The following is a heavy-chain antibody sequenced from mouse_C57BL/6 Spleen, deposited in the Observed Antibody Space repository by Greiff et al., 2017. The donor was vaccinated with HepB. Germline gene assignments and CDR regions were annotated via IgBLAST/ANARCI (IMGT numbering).Heavy chain of an antibody. D-gene: IGHD2-1*01. CDR1: GFTFSDYG. J-gene: IGHJ2*01. Sequence: EVQLVESGGGLVKPGGSLKLSCAASGFTFSDYGMHWVRQAPEKGLEWVAYISSGSSTIYYADTVKGRFTISRDNAKNTLFLQMTSLRSEDTAMYYCAREIYGNYLYYFDYWGQGTTLTVSS. CDR3: AREIYGNYLYYFDY. CDR2: ISSGSSTI. V-gene: IGHV5-17*01.